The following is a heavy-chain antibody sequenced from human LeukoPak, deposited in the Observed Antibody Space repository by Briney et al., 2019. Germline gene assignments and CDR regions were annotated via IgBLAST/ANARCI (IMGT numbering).Heavy chain of an antibody. CDR2: ISGRGGST. CDR1: GFTFSSYA. D-gene: IGHD3-3*01. CDR3: AKGTYYDFWSGYYQGAFDI. Sequence: GGSLRLSCAASGFTFSSYAMSWVRQAPGKGLEWVSAISGRGGSTYYADSVKGRFTISRDNSKNTLYLQMNSLRAEDTAVYYCAKGTYYDFWSGYYQGAFDIWGQGTMVTVSS. V-gene: IGHV3-23*01. J-gene: IGHJ3*02.